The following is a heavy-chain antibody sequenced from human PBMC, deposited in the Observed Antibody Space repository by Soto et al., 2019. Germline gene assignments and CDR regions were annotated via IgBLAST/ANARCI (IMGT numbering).Heavy chain of an antibody. CDR3: AREDSSSSPNWFDP. CDR2: IIPILGIA. V-gene: IGHV1-69*08. D-gene: IGHD6-6*01. J-gene: IGHJ5*02. Sequence: QVQLVQSGAEVQKPGSSVKVSCKASGGTFSSYTISWVRQAPGQGLEWMGRIIPILGIANYAQKFQGRVTITADKSTSTAYMELSSLRSEDTAVYYCAREDSSSSPNWFDPWGQGTLVTVSS. CDR1: GGTFSSYT.